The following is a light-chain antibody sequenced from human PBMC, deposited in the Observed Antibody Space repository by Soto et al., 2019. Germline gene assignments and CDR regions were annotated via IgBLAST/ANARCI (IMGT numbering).Light chain of an antibody. CDR2: DAS. CDR1: ESVSSN. CDR3: QQYNNWPPGRT. Sequence: EIVITQSPVTLSLSPGERATLSCRASESVSSNLAWYQQKPGQAPRLLIYDASTRVTGIPARFSGSVSGTEFTLTISSVQSEDFAVYYCQQYNNWPPGRTFGQGTKVEIK. J-gene: IGKJ1*01. V-gene: IGKV3-15*01.